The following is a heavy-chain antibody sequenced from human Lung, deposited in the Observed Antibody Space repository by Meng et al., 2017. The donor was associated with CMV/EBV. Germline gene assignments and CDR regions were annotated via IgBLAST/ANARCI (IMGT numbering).Heavy chain of an antibody. J-gene: IGHJ6*01. V-gene: IGHV1-69*10. CDR3: ARSRVLSSSPSRPPTYGMAV. CDR1: GGTSSSYV. D-gene: IGHD2-2*01. CDR2: IIPILGRA. Sequence: SVKVSCKASGGTSSSYVISWVRQAPGQGLEWMGGIIPILGRANYGQKFQARVTITADKSTSTAHMELSSLRSEDTAVYYCARSRVLSSSPSRPPTYGMAVWGQGTTVTGSS.